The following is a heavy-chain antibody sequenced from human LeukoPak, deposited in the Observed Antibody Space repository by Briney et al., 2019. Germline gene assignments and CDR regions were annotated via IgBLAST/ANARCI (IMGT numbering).Heavy chain of an antibody. CDR2: IYSGGST. Sequence: GGPLRLSCAASGFTVSSNYMSWVRQAPGKGLEWVSVIYSGGSTYYADSVKGRFTISRDNSKNTLYLQMNSLRAEDTAVYYCARERKPYYYDSSGYYDYWGQGTLVTVSS. D-gene: IGHD3-22*01. CDR3: ARERKPYYYDSSGYYDY. CDR1: GFTVSSNY. J-gene: IGHJ4*02. V-gene: IGHV3-66*01.